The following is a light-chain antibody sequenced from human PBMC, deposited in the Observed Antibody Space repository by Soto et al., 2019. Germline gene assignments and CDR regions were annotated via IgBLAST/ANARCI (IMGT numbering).Light chain of an antibody. Sequence: EIIMTQSPATLSVSPGEGATLSCRTSHSISTNLAWYQHKRGQSPRLLVYGASTRATGVPARFSGSGSGAEFTLSISGLQPEDFATYFCQQGDSFPFTFGGGTKVEIK. V-gene: IGKV3-15*01. CDR1: HSISTN. CDR2: GAS. J-gene: IGKJ4*01. CDR3: QQGDSFPFT.